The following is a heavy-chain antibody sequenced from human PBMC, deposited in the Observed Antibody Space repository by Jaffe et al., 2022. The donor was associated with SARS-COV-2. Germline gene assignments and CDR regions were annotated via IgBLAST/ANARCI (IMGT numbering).Heavy chain of an antibody. J-gene: IGHJ4*02. D-gene: IGHD2-2*01. CDR1: GFTFDDYA. V-gene: IGHV3-43*02. CDR2: ISGDGGST. Sequence: EVQLVESGGGVVQPGGSLRLSCAASGFTFDDYAMHWVRQAPGKGLEWVSLISGDGGSTYYADSVKGRFTISRDNSKNSLYLQMNSLRTEDTALYYCAKDIGEEVPAAPYFDYWGQGTLVTVSS. CDR3: AKDIGEEVPAAPYFDY.